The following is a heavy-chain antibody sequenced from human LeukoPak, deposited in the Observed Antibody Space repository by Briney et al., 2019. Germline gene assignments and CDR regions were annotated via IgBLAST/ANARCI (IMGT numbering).Heavy chain of an antibody. J-gene: IGHJ5*02. D-gene: IGHD6-13*01. V-gene: IGHV4-59*08. CDR3: ARRRTAAAHFDP. Sequence: AETLSLTCTVSGGSISTYYWSWIRQPPGEGLEWIGYVYYSGSTNYNPSPKSRVTVSLDTSKNQFSLKLSSVTAADTAVYYCARRRTAAAHFDPWGQGTLVTVSS. CDR1: GGSISTYY. CDR2: VYYSGST.